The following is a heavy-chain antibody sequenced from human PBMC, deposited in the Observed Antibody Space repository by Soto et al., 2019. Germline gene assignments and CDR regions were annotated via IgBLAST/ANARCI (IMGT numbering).Heavy chain of an antibody. CDR3: ARLAPGGSGGGGDY. CDR2: TYYRSKWYN. Sequence: SQTLSLTCAISGDNVSSKSAAWNWIRQSPSRGLEWLGRTYYRSKWYNDYAVSVKGRISINPDTSKNQFSLQLNSVTPEDTAVYYCARLAPGGSGGGGDYWGQGTLVTVYS. J-gene: IGHJ4*02. V-gene: IGHV6-1*01. D-gene: IGHD6-19*01. CDR1: GDNVSSKSAA.